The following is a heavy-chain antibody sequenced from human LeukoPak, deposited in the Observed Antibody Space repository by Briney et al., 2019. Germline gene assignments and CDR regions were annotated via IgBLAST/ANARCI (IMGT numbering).Heavy chain of an antibody. D-gene: IGHD3-22*01. J-gene: IGHJ4*02. CDR1: GGSISSSTYY. CDR2: ICYSGST. V-gene: IGHV4-39*01. CDR3: ARTYLFYDSSGYYYKQQTYYFDE. Sequence: SETLSLTCTVSGGSISSSTYYRGWIRQPPGKGLEWIGSICYSGSTYYNPALKRRVTISVDASKKQFSMKLSSVTAAETAVYYCARTYLFYDSSGYYYKQQTYYFDESGEGTLVTVHS.